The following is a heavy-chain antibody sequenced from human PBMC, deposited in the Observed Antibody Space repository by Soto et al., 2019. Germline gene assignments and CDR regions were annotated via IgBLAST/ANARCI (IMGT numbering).Heavy chain of an antibody. CDR2: IYYSGST. Sequence: QVQLQESGPGLVKPSETLSLTCTVSGGSISSYYWSWIRQPPGKGLEWIGYIYYSGSTNYNPSLKSRVTIAVDTSTNPFSLTLSSVTAADTAVYYCARAYGDYVFDYWGQGTLVTVSS. D-gene: IGHD4-17*01. CDR3: ARAYGDYVFDY. V-gene: IGHV4-59*01. J-gene: IGHJ4*02. CDR1: GGSISSYY.